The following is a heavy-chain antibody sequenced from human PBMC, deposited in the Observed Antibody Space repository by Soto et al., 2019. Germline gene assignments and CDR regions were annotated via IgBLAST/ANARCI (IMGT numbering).Heavy chain of an antibody. CDR1: GFTFGDYA. V-gene: IGHV3-49*03. D-gene: IGHD6-13*01. CDR3: ARYTYTSRYSYYGMDV. Sequence: GGSLRLSCTTSGFTFGDYAMCWFRQAPGKGLEWVGVVRSKAYGGTTDYAASVKGRFDTSRDDSKSVAYLQMNSVTTEDTAVYFCARYTYTSRYSYYGMDVWGQGTTVTVSS. CDR2: VRSKAYGGTT. J-gene: IGHJ6*02.